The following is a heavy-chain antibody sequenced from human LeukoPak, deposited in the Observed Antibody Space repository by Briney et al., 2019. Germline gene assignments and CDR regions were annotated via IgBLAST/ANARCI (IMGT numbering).Heavy chain of an antibody. CDR1: GYTFTGYY. CDR2: INPNSGGT. J-gene: IGHJ4*02. CDR3: ARASIRYFDWFLLDY. V-gene: IGHV1-2*02. Sequence: ASVKVSCKASGYTFTGYYMHWVRQAPGQGLEWMGWINPNSGGTNYAQKFRGRVTMTRDTSISTAYMELSRLRSDDTAVYYCARASIRYFDWFLLDYWGQGTLVTVSS. D-gene: IGHD3-9*01.